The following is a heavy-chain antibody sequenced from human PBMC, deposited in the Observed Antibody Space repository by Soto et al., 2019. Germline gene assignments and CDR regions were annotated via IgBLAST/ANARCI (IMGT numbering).Heavy chain of an antibody. V-gene: IGHV3-23*01. CDR3: AKDRQLERTDFDY. D-gene: IGHD1-1*01. Sequence: GGSLRLSCAASGFTFSSYGMSWVRQAPGKGLEWVSSISTGGGATYYPDSVRGRFTISRDNSKNTLYLQMNSLRAEDTAIYYCAKDRQLERTDFDYWGQGTLVTVSS. CDR2: ISTGGGAT. CDR1: GFTFSSYG. J-gene: IGHJ4*02.